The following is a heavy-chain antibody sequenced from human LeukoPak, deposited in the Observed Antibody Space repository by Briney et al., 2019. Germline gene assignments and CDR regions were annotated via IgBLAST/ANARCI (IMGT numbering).Heavy chain of an antibody. D-gene: IGHD5-18*01. CDR1: GFTFSSYA. CDR3: AKDQFSDIAMVKDY. Sequence: GGSLRLSCAASGFTFSSYAMSWVRQAPGRGLEWVSAISGSGGSTYYADSVKGRFTISRDNSKNTLYLQMNSLRAEDTAVYYCAKDQFSDIAMVKDYWGQGTLVTVSS. J-gene: IGHJ4*02. CDR2: ISGSGGST. V-gene: IGHV3-23*01.